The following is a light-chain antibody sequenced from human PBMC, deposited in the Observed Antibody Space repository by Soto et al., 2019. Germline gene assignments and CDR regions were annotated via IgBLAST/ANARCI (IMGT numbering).Light chain of an antibody. CDR3: QQYNSYSWT. Sequence: DIQMTQSPSTLSASVGDRVTITCRASQSISSWLAWYQQKPGKAPKLLIYDASSLESGVPSRFSGSGSGTEFTLTISSLQPDDFATYYCQQYNSYSWTFGQGTKLDSK. CDR1: QSISSW. J-gene: IGKJ1*01. CDR2: DAS. V-gene: IGKV1-5*01.